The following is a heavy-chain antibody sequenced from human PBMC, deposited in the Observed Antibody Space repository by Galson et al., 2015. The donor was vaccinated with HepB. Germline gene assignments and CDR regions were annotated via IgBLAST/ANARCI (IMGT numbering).Heavy chain of an antibody. J-gene: IGHJ5*02. CDR2: TYYRSKWYI. D-gene: IGHD1-14*01. Sequence: CAISGDSVSSNHAVWNWIRQSPSRGLEWLGGTYYRSKWYIDYATSVRSRITINPDTSRNQFSLHLSSVTPEDTAVYYCGKEGEPLGGWIDPWGQGTQVIVSS. CDR3: GKEGEPLGGWIDP. CDR1: GDSVSSNHAV. V-gene: IGHV6-1*01.